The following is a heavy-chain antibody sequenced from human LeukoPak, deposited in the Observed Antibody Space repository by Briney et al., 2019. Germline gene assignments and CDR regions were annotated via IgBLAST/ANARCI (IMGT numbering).Heavy chain of an antibody. J-gene: IGHJ5*02. CDR3: ARHKMTAILSWFDP. Sequence: PSVPLSLMCTVWGHSINSYYWSWIRHPPGKGVECIGYICYSESTNHNPSLKSRVTISVDTSKNQFSLELSSVTAADTAVYYCARHKMTAILSWFDPWGQGTLVTVSS. D-gene: IGHD2-21*02. CDR1: GHSINSYY. CDR2: ICYSEST. V-gene: IGHV4-59*08.